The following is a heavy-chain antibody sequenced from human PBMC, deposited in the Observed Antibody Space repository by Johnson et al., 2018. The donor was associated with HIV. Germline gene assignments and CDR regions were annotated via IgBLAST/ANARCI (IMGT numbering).Heavy chain of an antibody. Sequence: VQLVESGGGLVQPGGSLRLSCAASGFIFSTYVMHWVRQAPGKGLEWVSTIGSAGTTFYPASVKGRFTVSRDNSKHSLYLHMNSLRAGDTAVYYCAYEWAYYVISTTPEAFDVWGQGTMITVSS. V-gene: IGHV3-13*01. D-gene: IGHD3-22*01. CDR3: AYEWAYYVISTTPEAFDV. CDR2: IGSAGTT. J-gene: IGHJ3*01. CDR1: GFIFSTYV.